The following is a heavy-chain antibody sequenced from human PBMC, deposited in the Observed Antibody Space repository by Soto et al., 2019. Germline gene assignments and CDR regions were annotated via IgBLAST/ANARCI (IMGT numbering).Heavy chain of an antibody. J-gene: IGHJ4*02. Sequence: GESLKISCNGSGYDFSTYWIGWVRQMPGKGLDLMGVIFPRDSDTKYSPSFEGRVILSADTSTDSAYLQWNSLKAPDTGVYYCARFESFQPNMAIDYWGQGTPVTVSS. V-gene: IGHV5-51*01. CDR1: GYDFSTYW. D-gene: IGHD3-10*01. CDR2: IFPRDSDT. CDR3: ARFESFQPNMAIDY.